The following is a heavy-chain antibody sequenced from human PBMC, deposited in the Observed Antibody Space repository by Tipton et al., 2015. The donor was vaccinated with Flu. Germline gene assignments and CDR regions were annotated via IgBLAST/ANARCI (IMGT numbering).Heavy chain of an antibody. CDR1: GGSISSYY. D-gene: IGHD2-2*02. CDR3: AKDRGPLAFCTSSSCYIDH. CDR2: IYYSGVT. V-gene: IGHV4-59*12. Sequence: TLSLTCTVSGGSISSYYWGWIRQPPGKGLEWIGNIYYSGVTYYNSSLKSRVTISIDKSRNQFSLKLKSVTAADTAVYYCAKDRGPLAFCTSSSCYIDHWGQGALVTVSS. J-gene: IGHJ4*01.